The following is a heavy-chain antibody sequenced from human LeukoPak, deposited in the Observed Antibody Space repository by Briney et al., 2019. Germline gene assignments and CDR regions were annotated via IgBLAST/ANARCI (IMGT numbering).Heavy chain of an antibody. V-gene: IGHV4-34*01. CDR2: INHSGST. CDR1: GGSFSGYY. Sequence: SETLSLTCAVYGGSFSGYYWSWIRQPPGKGLEWIGEINHSGSTNYNPSLKSRVTISVDTSKNQFSLKLSSVTAADTAVYYCARGQLLNLSAPEINGMDVWGQGTTVTVSS. J-gene: IGHJ6*02. D-gene: IGHD2-2*01. CDR3: ARGQLLNLSAPEINGMDV.